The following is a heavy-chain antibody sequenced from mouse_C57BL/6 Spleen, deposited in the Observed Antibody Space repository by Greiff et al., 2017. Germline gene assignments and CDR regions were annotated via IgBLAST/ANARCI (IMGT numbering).Heavy chain of an antibody. CDR3: ARYWWDYPCDFDV. CDR2: IYPRSGNT. D-gene: IGHD1-1*02. J-gene: IGHJ1*03. Sequence: QVQLQQSGAELARPGASVKLSCKASGYTFTSYGISWVKQRTGQGLEWIGEIYPRSGNTYYNEKFKGKGTLTADKSSSQAYMELRSLTSEDSAVYFCARYWWDYPCDFDVWGTGTTVTVSS. V-gene: IGHV1-81*01. CDR1: GYTFTSYG.